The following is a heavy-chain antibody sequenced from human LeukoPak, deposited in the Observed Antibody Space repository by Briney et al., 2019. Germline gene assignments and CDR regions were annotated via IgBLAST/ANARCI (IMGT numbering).Heavy chain of an antibody. V-gene: IGHV1-2*02. CDR1: GYTFTGYY. J-gene: IGHJ4*02. CDR2: INPNSGGT. CDR3: ANSAYYDFWSGYYGY. Sequence: ASVKVSCKASGYTFTGYYMHWVRQAPGQGLEWMGWINPNSGGTNYAQKFQGRVTMTRDTSISTAYMELSRLRSDDTAVYYRANSAYYDFWSGYYGYWGQGTLVTVSS. D-gene: IGHD3-3*01.